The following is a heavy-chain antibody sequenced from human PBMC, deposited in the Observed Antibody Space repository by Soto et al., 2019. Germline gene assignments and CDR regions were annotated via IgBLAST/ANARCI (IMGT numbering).Heavy chain of an antibody. J-gene: IGHJ2*01. CDR1: GFTFSAYY. Sequence: QVQLVESGGGLVKPGGSLRVSCGASGFTFSAYYMSWIRQAPGKGLEWVSYISTSDSHTKYADSVKGRFTISRDNAKNSLSLQMNSLRAEDTAVYYCARVIDYGDYVRYFGLWGRGTLVTVSS. D-gene: IGHD4-17*01. CDR3: ARVIDYGDYVRYFGL. CDR2: ISTSDSHT. V-gene: IGHV3-11*06.